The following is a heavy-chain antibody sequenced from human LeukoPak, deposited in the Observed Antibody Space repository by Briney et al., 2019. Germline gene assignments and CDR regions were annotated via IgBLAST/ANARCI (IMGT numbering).Heavy chain of an antibody. J-gene: IGHJ4*02. CDR2: IIPIFGTA. Sequence: SVKVSCKASGGTFSSYAISWVRQAPGQGLEWMGGIIPIFGTANYAQKFQGRVTITADESTSTAYMELSSLRSEDTAVYYCARDQSSSSWAFDYWGQGALVTVSS. CDR1: GGTFSSYA. D-gene: IGHD6-13*01. CDR3: ARDQSSSSWAFDY. V-gene: IGHV1-69*01.